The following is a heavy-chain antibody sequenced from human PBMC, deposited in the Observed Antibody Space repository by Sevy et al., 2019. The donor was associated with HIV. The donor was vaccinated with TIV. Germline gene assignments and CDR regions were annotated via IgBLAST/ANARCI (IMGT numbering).Heavy chain of an antibody. CDR3: AKGDSREAEAYYYYGMDV. D-gene: IGHD6-19*01. CDR2: ISGSGGST. Sequence: GGSLRLSCAASGFTFSSYAMSWVRQAPGKGLEWVSAISGSGGSTDYANSVKGRFTISRDNSKNTLYLQMNSLRAEDTAVYYCAKGDSREAEAYYYYGMDVWGQGTTVTVSS. V-gene: IGHV3-23*01. J-gene: IGHJ6*02. CDR1: GFTFSSYA.